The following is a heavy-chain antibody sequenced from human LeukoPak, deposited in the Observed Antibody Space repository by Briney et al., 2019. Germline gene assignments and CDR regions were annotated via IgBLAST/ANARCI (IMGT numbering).Heavy chain of an antibody. V-gene: IGHV1-69*04. CDR2: IIPILGIA. CDR1: GGTFSSYA. J-gene: IGHJ3*02. Sequence: SVKVSCKASGGTFSSYAISWVRQAPGQGLEWMGRIIPILGIANYAQKFQGRVTITADKSTSTAYMELSSLRSEDTAVYYCPRDRRELYYYDSSGSRASYAFDIWGQGTMVTVSS. CDR3: PRDRRELYYYDSSGSRASYAFDI. D-gene: IGHD3-22*01.